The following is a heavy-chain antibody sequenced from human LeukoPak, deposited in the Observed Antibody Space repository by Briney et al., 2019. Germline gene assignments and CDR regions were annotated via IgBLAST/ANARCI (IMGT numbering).Heavy chain of an antibody. V-gene: IGHV4-38-2*02. CDR2: IYHSGST. J-gene: IGHJ4*02. D-gene: IGHD3-10*01. CDR1: GYSISSGHY. Sequence: SETLSLTCTVSGYSISSGHYWGGIRQPPGKGLGWIGSIYHSGSTYYNPSLKSRVTISVDTDKNQFSLKLSSVTAADTAVYYCARLWFGEFGGIDYWGQGTLVTVSS. CDR3: ARLWFGEFGGIDY.